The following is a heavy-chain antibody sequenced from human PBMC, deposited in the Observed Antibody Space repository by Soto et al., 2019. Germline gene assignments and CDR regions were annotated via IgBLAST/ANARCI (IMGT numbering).Heavy chain of an antibody. CDR1: GGSISSSSYY. CDR3: ASHLGTGTHRGYFDY. CDR2: VFYSGGT. D-gene: IGHD1-1*01. J-gene: IGHJ4*02. Sequence: QLQLQESGPGLVKPSETLSLTCTVSGGSISSSSYYWGWIRQPPGKGLEWIGSVFYSGGTYYNPSLKSQVTISVDTSKNLFSLRLSSVTAADTALYYCASHLGTGTHRGYFDYWGQGTLVTVSS. V-gene: IGHV4-39*01.